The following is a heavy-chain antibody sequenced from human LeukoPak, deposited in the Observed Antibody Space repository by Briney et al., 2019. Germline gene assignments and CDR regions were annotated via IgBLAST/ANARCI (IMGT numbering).Heavy chain of an antibody. CDR1: GGSISSSSYY. CDR3: ARSRGTIFGVVTVDY. V-gene: IGHV4-39*01. J-gene: IGHJ4*02. Sequence: PSETLSLTCTVSGGSISSSSYYWGWVRQPPGKGLEWIGIIYYSGSTYHNPSLKSRVTISVDTSKNQFSLNLSSVTAADTAVYYCARSRGTIFGVVTVDYWGQGTLVTVSS. D-gene: IGHD3-3*01. CDR2: IYYSGST.